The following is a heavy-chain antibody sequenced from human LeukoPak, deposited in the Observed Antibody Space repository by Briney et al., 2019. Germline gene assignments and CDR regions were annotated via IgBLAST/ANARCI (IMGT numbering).Heavy chain of an antibody. J-gene: IGHJ5*02. Sequence: PGGSLRLSCAASGFTFSSYEMNWVRQAPGKGLEWIGSIYHSGSTYYNPSLKSRVTISVDTSKNQFSLKLSSVIAADTAVYYCARVVSQYGDYAWIVNWFDPWGQGTLVTVSS. CDR1: GFTFSSYE. V-gene: IGHV4-38-2*01. CDR3: ARVVSQYGDYAWIVNWFDP. CDR2: IYHSGST. D-gene: IGHD4-17*01.